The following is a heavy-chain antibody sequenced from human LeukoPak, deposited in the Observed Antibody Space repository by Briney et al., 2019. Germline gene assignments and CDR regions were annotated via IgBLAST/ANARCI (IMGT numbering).Heavy chain of an antibody. Sequence: SETLSLTCAVSGGSISSGGYSWSWIRQPPGKGMELIAYIYYTGNTYFNPSLKSRVTISVDTSKNQFSLKVTSVTAADTAVYYCARSGTYQYSSTSDYWGQGTLVTVSS. CDR1: GGSISSGGYS. J-gene: IGHJ4*02. V-gene: IGHV4-30-4*07. CDR3: ARSGTYQYSSTSDY. CDR2: IYYTGNT. D-gene: IGHD6-13*01.